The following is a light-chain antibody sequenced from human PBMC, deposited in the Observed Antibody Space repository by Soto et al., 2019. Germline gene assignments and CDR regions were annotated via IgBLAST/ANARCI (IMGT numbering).Light chain of an antibody. J-gene: IGLJ3*02. CDR1: SSDVGFYNY. Sequence: QSALTQPASVSGSPGQSIAISCTGTSSDVGFYNYVSWYQQHPGKAPKLMIYAVDNRPSGVSNRFSGSKSGNTASLTISGLQAEDEADYYCTSLTTSASGVFGGGTKLTVL. CDR3: TSLTTSASGV. CDR2: AVD. V-gene: IGLV2-14*01.